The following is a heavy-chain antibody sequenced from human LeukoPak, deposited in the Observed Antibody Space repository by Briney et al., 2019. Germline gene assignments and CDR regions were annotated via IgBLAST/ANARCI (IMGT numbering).Heavy chain of an antibody. CDR3: GGESTWS. V-gene: IGHV3-74*01. J-gene: IGHJ4*02. Sequence: PPGGSLRLSCAASGFTFSDAWMSWVRQAPGKGPVWVSRINNDGSGTTYADSVKGRFTISRDDAKNTLYLQMNSLRAEDTAVYLRGGESTWSWGQGTLVTVSS. D-gene: IGHD2-15*01. CDR1: GFTFSDAW. CDR2: INNDGSGT.